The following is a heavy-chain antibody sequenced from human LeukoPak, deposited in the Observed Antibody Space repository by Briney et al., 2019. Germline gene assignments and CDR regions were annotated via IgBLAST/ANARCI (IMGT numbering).Heavy chain of an antibody. J-gene: IGHJ6*02. CDR2: IWYDGSNK. D-gene: IGHD6-19*01. CDR3: ARDMDSGWPREYYGMDV. Sequence: GRSLRLSCAASGFTFSSYGMHWVRQAPGKGLEWVAVIWYDGSNKYYADSVKGRFTISRDNSKNTLYLQMNSLRAEDTAVYYCARDMDSGWPREYYGMDVWGQGTTVTVSS. CDR1: GFTFSSYG. V-gene: IGHV3-33*01.